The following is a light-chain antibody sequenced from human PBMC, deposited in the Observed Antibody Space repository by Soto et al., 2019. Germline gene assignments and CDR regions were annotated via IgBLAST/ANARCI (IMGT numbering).Light chain of an antibody. V-gene: IGLV2-14*03. J-gene: IGLJ1*01. CDR2: DVS. CDR1: GGYNY. Sequence: GGYNYVSWYQQHPGKAPKLMIYDVSDRPSGVSNRFSASKSGNTASLTISGLQAEDEADYYCCSYTSSSTPWVFGAGTKVTVL. CDR3: CSYTSSSTPWV.